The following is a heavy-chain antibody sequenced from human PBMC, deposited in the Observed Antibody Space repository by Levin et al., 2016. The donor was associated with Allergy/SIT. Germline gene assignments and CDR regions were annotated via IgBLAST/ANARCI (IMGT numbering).Heavy chain of an antibody. CDR2: ISSSSSTI. CDR3: ARAATYYYDSSGYHYEGN. V-gene: IGHV3-48*01. Sequence: GESLKISCAASGFTFSSYNMNWVRQAPGKGLEWVSYISSSSSTIYYADSVKGRFTISRDNAKNSLFLQMNSLRAEDTAVYYCARAATYYYDSSGYHYEGNWGQGTLVTVSS. CDR1: GFTFSSYN. D-gene: IGHD3-22*01. J-gene: IGHJ4*02.